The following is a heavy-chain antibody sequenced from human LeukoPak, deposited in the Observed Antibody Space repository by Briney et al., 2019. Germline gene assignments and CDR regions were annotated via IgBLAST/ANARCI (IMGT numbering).Heavy chain of an antibody. V-gene: IGHV1-2*02. D-gene: IGHD6-6*01. Sequence: ASVKVSCKASGYTFTGYYMHWVRQAPGQGLEWMGWINPNSGGTNYAQKFQGRVTMTRDTSISTAYMELSRLRSDDTAVYYCARARVRAARPEDYWGQGTLVTVSS. CDR1: GYTFTGYY. J-gene: IGHJ4*02. CDR3: ARARVRAARPEDY. CDR2: INPNSGGT.